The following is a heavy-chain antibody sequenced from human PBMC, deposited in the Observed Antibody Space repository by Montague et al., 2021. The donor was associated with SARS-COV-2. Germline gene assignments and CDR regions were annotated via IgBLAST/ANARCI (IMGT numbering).Heavy chain of an antibody. CDR3: ARGSEYYYHPFDY. J-gene: IGHJ4*01. V-gene: IGHV4-4*07. CDR1: GASMSGYH. Sequence: SETLSLTCTVSGASMSGYHWSWIRQPAGKALEWIGRIYSNGDTTXXPSXKGRLTMSVDTSERQFSLKMTSVSAADTAIYYCARGSEYYYHPFDYRGHGNLVTVSS. CDR2: IYSNGDT. D-gene: IGHD2/OR15-2a*01.